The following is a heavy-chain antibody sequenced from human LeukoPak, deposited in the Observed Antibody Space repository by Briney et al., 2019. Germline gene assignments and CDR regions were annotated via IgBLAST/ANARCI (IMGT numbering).Heavy chain of an antibody. CDR3: ATLDPIWDIVVVPAASDAFDI. CDR2: ISSSGATT. J-gene: IGHJ3*02. Sequence: GGSLRLSCAASGFTFTSYGMSWVRQAPGKGLEWVSVISSSGATTDYADSVKGRFTISRDNSKNSLYLQMNSLRAEDTAVYYCATLDPIWDIVVVPAASDAFDIWGQGTMVTVSS. CDR1: GFTFTSYG. V-gene: IGHV3-23*01. D-gene: IGHD2-2*01.